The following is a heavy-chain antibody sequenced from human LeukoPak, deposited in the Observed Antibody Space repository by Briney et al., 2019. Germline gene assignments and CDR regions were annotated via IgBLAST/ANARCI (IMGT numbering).Heavy chain of an antibody. V-gene: IGHV4-38-2*02. CDR2: IYHSGST. Sequence: SETLSLTCTVSGGSISGYYWGWIRQPPGKGLEWIGSIYHSGSTYYNPSLKSRVTISVDTSKNQFSLKLSSVTAADTAVYYCAREYGSGSYHTRWGQGTLVTVSS. J-gene: IGHJ4*02. CDR1: GGSISGYY. D-gene: IGHD3-10*01. CDR3: AREYGSGSYHTR.